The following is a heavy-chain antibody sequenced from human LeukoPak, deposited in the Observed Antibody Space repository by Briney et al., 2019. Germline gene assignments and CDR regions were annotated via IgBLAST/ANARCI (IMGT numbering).Heavy chain of an antibody. D-gene: IGHD1-1*01. J-gene: IGHJ6*03. V-gene: IGHV4-34*01. CDR2: INHSGST. CDR1: GGSFSGYY. Sequence: SETLSLTCAVYGGSFSGYYWSWIRQPPGKGLEWIGEINHSGSTNYNPSLKSRVTISVDTSKNQFSLKLSSVTAADTAVYYCARHALWNDFYYYYYMDVWGKGTTVTVSS. CDR3: ARHALWNDFYYYYYMDV.